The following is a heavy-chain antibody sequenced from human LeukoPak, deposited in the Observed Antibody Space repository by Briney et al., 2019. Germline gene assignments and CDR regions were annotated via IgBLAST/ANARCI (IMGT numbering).Heavy chain of an antibody. D-gene: IGHD3-22*01. CDR2: IRGSGGST. CDR3: AKDHYYDSSGYYSYFDY. Sequence: PGGSLRLSCAPSGFTFSSYAMSWVRQAPGKGLEWVSAIRGSGGSTYYADSVKGRFTISRDNSKNTLYLQMNSLRAEDTAVYYCAKDHYYDSSGYYSYFDYWGQGTLVTVSS. CDR1: GFTFSSYA. V-gene: IGHV3-23*01. J-gene: IGHJ4*02.